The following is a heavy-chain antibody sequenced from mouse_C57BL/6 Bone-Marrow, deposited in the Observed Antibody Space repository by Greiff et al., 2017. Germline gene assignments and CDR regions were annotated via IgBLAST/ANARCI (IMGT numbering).Heavy chain of an antibody. J-gene: IGHJ4*01. D-gene: IGHD4-1*01. V-gene: IGHV1-85*01. Sequence: QVQLKQSGPELVKPGASVKLSCKASGYTFTSYDINWVKQRPGQGLEWIGWIYPRDGSTKYNEKFKGQATLAVDTSSSTAYMELHSLTSEDSAVYFCARRNWAGAMDYWGQGTSVTVSS. CDR3: ARRNWAGAMDY. CDR2: IYPRDGST. CDR1: GYTFTSYD.